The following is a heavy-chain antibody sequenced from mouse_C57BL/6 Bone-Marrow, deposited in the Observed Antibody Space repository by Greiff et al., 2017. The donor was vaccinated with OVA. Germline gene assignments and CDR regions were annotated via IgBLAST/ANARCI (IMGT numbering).Heavy chain of an antibody. CDR1: GYAFRSYW. D-gene: IGHD3-2*02. CDR3: AREGQLRPPFDY. CDR2: IYPGDGVT. Sequence: QVQLQQSGAELVKPGASVKISCKASGYAFRSYWMNWVKQRPGKGLEWIGQIYPGDGVTNSNGKFKGKATLTSDKSSSTAYMQLSSLTSEDSAVYFCAREGQLRPPFDYWGQGTTLTVSS. J-gene: IGHJ2*01. V-gene: IGHV1-80*01.